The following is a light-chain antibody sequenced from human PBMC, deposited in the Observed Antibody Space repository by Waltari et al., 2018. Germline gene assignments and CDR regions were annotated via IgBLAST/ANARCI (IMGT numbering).Light chain of an antibody. CDR1: QHVSKY. J-gene: IGKJ5*01. V-gene: IGKV1-33*01. CDR3: QQYYNVPRT. CDR2: DAS. Sequence: DIQMTPSPSSLSASVGDRLTITCQASQHVSKYLNWYQQKPGKAPNLLIYDASNLQRGVPSRFSGSGSGTHFTFTISSLQPEDIATYYCQQYYNVPRTFGQGTRLEIK.